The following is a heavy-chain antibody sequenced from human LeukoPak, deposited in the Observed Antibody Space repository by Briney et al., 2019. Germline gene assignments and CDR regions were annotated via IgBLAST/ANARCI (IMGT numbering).Heavy chain of an antibody. CDR2: ISWNGGST. J-gene: IGHJ3*02. D-gene: IGHD1-26*01. V-gene: IGHV3-20*04. Sequence: GGSLRLSCAASGFTFDDYAMHWVRQAPGKGLEWVSGISWNGGSTGYADSVKGRFTISRDNAKNSLYLQMNSLRAEDTALYYCARERSSGNYLDDAFDIWGQGTMVTVSS. CDR1: GFTFDDYA. CDR3: ARERSSGNYLDDAFDI.